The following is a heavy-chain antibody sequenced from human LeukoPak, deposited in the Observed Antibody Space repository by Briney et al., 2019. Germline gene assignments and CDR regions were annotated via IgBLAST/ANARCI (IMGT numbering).Heavy chain of an antibody. D-gene: IGHD3-3*01. CDR3: ARGRFGTLRFSS. V-gene: IGHV3-53*01. J-gene: IGHJ5*02. Sequence: GGSLRLSCAASGFTVSSNYMSWVHQAPGKGLEWVSVIYSGGSTCYADSVKGRFTISRDNSKNTLYLQMNSLRAGDTAVYYCARGRFGTLRFSSWGQGTLVTVSS. CDR2: IYSGGST. CDR1: GFTVSSNY.